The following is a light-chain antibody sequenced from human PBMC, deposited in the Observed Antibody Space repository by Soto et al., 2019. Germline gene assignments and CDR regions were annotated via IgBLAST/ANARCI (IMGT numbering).Light chain of an antibody. CDR2: QVT. V-gene: IGLV2-8*01. CDR1: SSDVGAYNF. Sequence: QAVVTQPPSASGSPGQSVTISCTGTSSDVGAYNFVSWYQQLPGKAPKLMIYQVTKRPSGVPDRFSGSKSGNTASLTVSGLQAEDEADYYCSSYAGSSTFYFFGTGTKVTVL. CDR3: SSYAGSSTFYF. J-gene: IGLJ1*01.